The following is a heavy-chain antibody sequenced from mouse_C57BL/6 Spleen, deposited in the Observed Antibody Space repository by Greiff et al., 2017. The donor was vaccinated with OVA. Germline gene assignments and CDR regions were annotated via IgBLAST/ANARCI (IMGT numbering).Heavy chain of an antibody. J-gene: IGHJ3*01. Sequence: VQLQQPGAELVKPGASVKVSCKASGYTFTSYWMHWVKQRPGQGLEWIGRIHPSDSDTNYNQKFKGKATVTVDKSSSTAYMQLSSLTSEDSAVYYCAIEERDYGSSYGFAYWGQGTLVTVSA. D-gene: IGHD1-1*01. CDR3: AIEERDYGSSYGFAY. CDR1: GYTFTSYW. V-gene: IGHV1-74*01. CDR2: IHPSDSDT.